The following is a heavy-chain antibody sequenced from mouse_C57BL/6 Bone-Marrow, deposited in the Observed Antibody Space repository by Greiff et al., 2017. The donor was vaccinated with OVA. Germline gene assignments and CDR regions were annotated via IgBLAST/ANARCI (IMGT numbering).Heavy chain of an antibody. CDR1: GFTFSDYY. V-gene: IGHV5-16*01. Sequence: EVMLVESEGGLVQPGSSMKLSCTASGFTFSDYYMAWVRQVPEKGLEWVANINYDGSSTYSLDSLKSRFIISRDNAKNILYLQMSSLKSEDTATYYCARGGWDWYFDVWGTGTTVTVSS. J-gene: IGHJ1*03. D-gene: IGHD3-3*01. CDR2: INYDGSST. CDR3: ARGGWDWYFDV.